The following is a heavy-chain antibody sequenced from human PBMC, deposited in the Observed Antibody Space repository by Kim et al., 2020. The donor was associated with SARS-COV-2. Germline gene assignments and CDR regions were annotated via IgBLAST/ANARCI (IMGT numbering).Heavy chain of an antibody. D-gene: IGHD2-15*01. J-gene: IGHJ4*02. Sequence: VMGRVAISRDYSKNTLYLQMNSPRAEDTAVYYCAKERRKYCSGGSCHLEYWGQGTLVTVSS. V-gene: IGHV3-33*06. CDR3: AKERRKYCSGGSCHLEY.